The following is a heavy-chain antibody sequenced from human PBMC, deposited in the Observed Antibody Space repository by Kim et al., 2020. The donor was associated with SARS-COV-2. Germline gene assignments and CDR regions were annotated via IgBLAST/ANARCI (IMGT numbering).Heavy chain of an antibody. V-gene: IGHV3-33*01. J-gene: IGHJ4*02. D-gene: IGHD1-26*01. CDR3: ARDLVGATVY. CDR2: NK. Sequence: NKSYADSVKGRFTISRDNSKNTLYLQMNSLGAEDTAVYYCARDLVGATVYWGQGTLVTVSS.